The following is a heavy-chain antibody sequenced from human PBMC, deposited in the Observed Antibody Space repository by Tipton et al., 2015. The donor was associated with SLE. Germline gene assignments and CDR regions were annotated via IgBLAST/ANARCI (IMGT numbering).Heavy chain of an antibody. D-gene: IGHD3-3*01. CDR2: IRYDGSNK. V-gene: IGHV3-30*02. Sequence: SLRLSCAASGFTFTKYGMHWVRQAPGKGLEWVAFIRYDGSNKSYADSVKGRFTISRDNSKMYLQMNSLGAEDTAVYYCAKDRDPLNDFWSGFFDCWGQGTLLTVSS. J-gene: IGHJ4*02. CDR3: AKDRDPLNDFWSGFFDC. CDR1: GFTFTKYG.